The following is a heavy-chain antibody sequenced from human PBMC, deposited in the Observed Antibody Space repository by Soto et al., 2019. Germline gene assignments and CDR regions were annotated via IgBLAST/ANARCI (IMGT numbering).Heavy chain of an antibody. CDR2: ISGSGGST. J-gene: IGHJ4*02. CDR1: GFTFSSYA. V-gene: IGHV3-23*01. Sequence: EVQLLESGGGLVQPGGSLRLSCAASGFTFSSYAMSWVRQAPGKGLEWVSAISGSGGSTYYADSVKGRFTISRDNSKNTLYLQMNSLRADDTAVYYCAKDLRFGELSSQVDYWGQGTLVTVSS. D-gene: IGHD3-10*01. CDR3: AKDLRFGELSSQVDY.